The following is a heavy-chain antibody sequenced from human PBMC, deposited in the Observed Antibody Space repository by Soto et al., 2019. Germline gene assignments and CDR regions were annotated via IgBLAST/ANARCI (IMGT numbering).Heavy chain of an antibody. V-gene: IGHV5-51*01. D-gene: IGHD6-19*01. Sequence: GESLKISCKGSGYSFTSYWIGWVRQMPGKGLEWMGIIYPGDSDTRYSPSFQGQVTISADKSISTAYLQWSSLKASDTAMYYCASSSSGWYGALLSGMDAWGQGTTVTVSS. CDR1: GYSFTSYW. J-gene: IGHJ6*02. CDR2: IYPGDSDT. CDR3: ASSSSGWYGALLSGMDA.